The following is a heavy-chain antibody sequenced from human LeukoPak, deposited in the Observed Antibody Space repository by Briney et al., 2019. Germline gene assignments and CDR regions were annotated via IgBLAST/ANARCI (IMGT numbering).Heavy chain of an antibody. Sequence: GGSLRLSCAASGFTINIYAMSWVRQAPGKGLEWVSAISGSGGSTYYADSVKGRFTISRDNSKNTLYLQMNSLRAEDTAVYYCAKFLPTHIVVANYYFDYWGQGTLVTIS. D-gene: IGHD2-21*01. V-gene: IGHV3-23*01. J-gene: IGHJ4*02. CDR3: AKFLPTHIVVANYYFDY. CDR1: GFTINIYA. CDR2: ISGSGGST.